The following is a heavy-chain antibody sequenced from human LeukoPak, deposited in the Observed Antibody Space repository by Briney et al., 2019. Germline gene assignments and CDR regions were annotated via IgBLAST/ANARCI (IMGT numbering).Heavy chain of an antibody. CDR3: AKAGYCSSTSCYRRRWFDP. Sequence: ASVKVSCKASGYTFTSYDINWVRQATGQGLEWMGWMNPNSGNTGYAQKFQGRVTMTRNTSISTAYMELSSLRSEDTAVYYRAKAGYCSSTSCYRRRWFDPWGQGTLVTVSS. CDR1: GYTFTSYD. D-gene: IGHD2-2*02. CDR2: MNPNSGNT. J-gene: IGHJ5*02. V-gene: IGHV1-8*01.